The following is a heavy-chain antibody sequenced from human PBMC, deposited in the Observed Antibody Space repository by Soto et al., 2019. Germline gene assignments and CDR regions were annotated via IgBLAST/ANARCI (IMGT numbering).Heavy chain of an antibody. J-gene: IGHJ4*02. D-gene: IGHD3-22*01. V-gene: IGHV1-69*02. CDR1: GGTFSSYT. Sequence: QVQLVQSGAEVKKPGSSVKVSCKASGGTFSSYTISWVRQSPGQGIEWMGRIIPILGIANYAQKFQGRVTITADKSTSTAYMELSSLRSEDTAVYYCASPYYDSSGYQPPFSYCGQGTLVTVSS. CDR3: ASPYYDSSGYQPPFSY. CDR2: IIPILGIA.